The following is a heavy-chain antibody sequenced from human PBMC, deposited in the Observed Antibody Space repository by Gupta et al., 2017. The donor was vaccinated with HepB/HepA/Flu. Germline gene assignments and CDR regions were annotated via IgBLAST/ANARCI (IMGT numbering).Heavy chain of an antibody. CDR1: GGSFRGYY. CDR3: ARTQVRGIAAAGDRPLPEGWFDP. D-gene: IGHD6-13*01. CDR2: SNHSGST. J-gene: IGHJ5*02. Sequence: QVQLQQWGAGLLKPSETLSLTCAVYGGSFRGYYWSRIRQPPGKGREWIGESNHSGSTNYNPSLKSRVTISVDTSKNQFSLKLSSGTAADTAVYYWARTQVRGIAAAGDRPLPEGWFDPGGQGTLVTVSS. V-gene: IGHV4-34*01.